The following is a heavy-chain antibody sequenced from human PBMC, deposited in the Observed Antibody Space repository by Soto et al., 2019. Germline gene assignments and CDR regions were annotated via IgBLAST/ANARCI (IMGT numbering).Heavy chain of an antibody. CDR3: ARHSSSRGIAVSLPY. D-gene: IGHD6-13*01. J-gene: IGHJ4*02. Sequence: GGSLRLSCAASGFTFSSYGMHWVRQAPGKGLEWVAVIWYDGSNKYYADSVKGRFTISRDNSKNTLYLQMNSLRAEDTAVYYCARHSSSRGIAVSLPYWGQGTLVTVSS. CDR1: GFTFSSYG. V-gene: IGHV3-33*01. CDR2: IWYDGSNK.